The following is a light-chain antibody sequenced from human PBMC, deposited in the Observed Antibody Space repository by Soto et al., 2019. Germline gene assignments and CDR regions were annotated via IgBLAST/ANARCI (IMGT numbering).Light chain of an antibody. Sequence: DIQITQSPSTLSASVGDRVTITCRASQSISSWLAGYQQKPGKAPKLLIYDASSLESGVPSRFSGSGSGTEFTLTISSLQPDDFATYYCQQYNSYPWTFGQGTKVEIK. CDR3: QQYNSYPWT. V-gene: IGKV1-5*01. J-gene: IGKJ1*01. CDR2: DAS. CDR1: QSISSW.